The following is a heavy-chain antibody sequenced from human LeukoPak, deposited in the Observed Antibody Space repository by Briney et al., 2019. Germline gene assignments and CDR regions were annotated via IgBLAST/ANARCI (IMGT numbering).Heavy chain of an antibody. CDR2: IYYTGST. V-gene: IGHV4-39*01. Sequence: AETLSLTCTVSGGSISSSSYYWGWIRQPPGKGLEWIGSIYYTGSTYYNPSLKSRVTISVATSKNQFSLKMSSVTAADTAVYYCARHPDLDYGDYYYYSGMDVWGQGTT. CDR3: ARHPDLDYGDYYYYSGMDV. CDR1: GGSISSSSYY. D-gene: IGHD4-17*01. J-gene: IGHJ6*02.